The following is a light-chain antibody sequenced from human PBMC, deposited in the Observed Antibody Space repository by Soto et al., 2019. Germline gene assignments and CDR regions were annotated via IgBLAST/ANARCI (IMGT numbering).Light chain of an antibody. J-gene: IGLJ7*01. CDR2: EVS. CDR3: SLYTSSSTLV. CDR1: SSDVGSYNY. V-gene: IGLV2-14*01. Sequence: QSALTQPASVSGSPGQSITISCTGTSSDVGSYNYVSWYQQHPGKAPKLMIYEVSNWPSGVSNRFSGSKSGNTASLTISGLQSEDEADHYCSLYTSSSTLVFGGGTQLTVL.